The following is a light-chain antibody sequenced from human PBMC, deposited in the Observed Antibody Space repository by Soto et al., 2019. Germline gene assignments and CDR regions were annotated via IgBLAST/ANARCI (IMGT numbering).Light chain of an antibody. CDR3: CSYAGSSTFYV. CDR2: EVS. J-gene: IGLJ1*01. V-gene: IGLV2-23*02. Sequence: QSVLTQPASVSGSPGQSTAISCTGTSSDVGSYNLVSWYQQHPGKAPKLMIYEVSKWPSGVSNRFSGSKSGNTASLTISGLQAEDEADYYCCSYAGSSTFYVFGTGTKVTV. CDR1: SSDVGSYNL.